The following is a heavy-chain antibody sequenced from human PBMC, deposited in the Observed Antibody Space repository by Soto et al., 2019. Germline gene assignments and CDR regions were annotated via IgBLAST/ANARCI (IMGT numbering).Heavy chain of an antibody. Sequence: PGGSLRLSCAASRFTFITYEMNWVRQAPGKGLEWVSYISTSGSTVYYADSVKGRFTISRDNTRNSLYLQMNSLRDEDTALYYCVRYCSTTLCNGVATRTFDYWGQGTLVTVSS. D-gene: IGHD2-2*01. V-gene: IGHV3-48*03. CDR2: ISTSGSTV. CDR3: VRYCSTTLCNGVATRTFDY. J-gene: IGHJ4*02. CDR1: RFTFITYE.